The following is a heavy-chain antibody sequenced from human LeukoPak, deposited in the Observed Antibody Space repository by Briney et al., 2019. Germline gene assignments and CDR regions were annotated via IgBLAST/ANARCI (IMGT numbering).Heavy chain of an antibody. CDR1: GGTFSSYA. CDR3: ARWWDDGSGYSYLYGMDV. V-gene: IGHV1-69*05. D-gene: IGHD3-22*01. Sequence: SVKVSCKASGGTFSSYAISWVRQAPGQGLEWMGGIIPIFGTANYAQKFQGRVTMTRDTSTSTVYMELSSLRSEDTAVYYCARWWDDGSGYSYLYGMDVWGQGTTVTVSS. CDR2: IIPIFGTA. J-gene: IGHJ6*02.